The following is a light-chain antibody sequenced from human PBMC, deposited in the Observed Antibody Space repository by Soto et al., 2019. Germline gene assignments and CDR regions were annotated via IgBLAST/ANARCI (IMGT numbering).Light chain of an antibody. CDR1: QSISSW. V-gene: IGKV1-5*03. CDR3: QQYNSS. CDR2: KAS. Sequence: DIQMTQSPSTLSASVGDRVTITCRASQSISSWLAWYQQKPGKAPKLLIYKASSLESGVPSRFSGSGSGTEFTLTISSLQPDDFATYYCQQYNSSFGGGTKLEIK. J-gene: IGKJ4*01.